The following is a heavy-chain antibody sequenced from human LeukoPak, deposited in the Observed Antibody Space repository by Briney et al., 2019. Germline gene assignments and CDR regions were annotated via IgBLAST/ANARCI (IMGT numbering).Heavy chain of an antibody. CDR2: INPNTGGT. CDR1: GYTFTAYY. J-gene: IGHJ4*02. V-gene: IGHV1-2*02. CDR3: ARGFRLDY. Sequence: SVKVSCKTSGYTFTAYYIHWVRQAPGQGLEWMGWINPNTGGTNYAQNFQGRVTMTRDTSISTASMELTSLTSDDTAVYYCARGFRLDYWGQGTLVTVSS.